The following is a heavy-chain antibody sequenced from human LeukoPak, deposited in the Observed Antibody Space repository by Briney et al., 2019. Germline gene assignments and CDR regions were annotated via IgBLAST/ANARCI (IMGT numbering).Heavy chain of an antibody. CDR1: GFTFDDYA. V-gene: IGHV3-9*01. D-gene: IGHD3-22*01. CDR3: AKSSDSSGYTPLDY. CDR2: ISWNSGSI. J-gene: IGHJ4*02. Sequence: GGSLRLSCAASGFTFDDYAMHWVRQAPGKGLEWVSGISWNSGSIDYADSVKGRFTISRDNAKNSLYLQMNSLRAEDTALYYCAKSSDSSGYTPLDYWGQGTLVTVSS.